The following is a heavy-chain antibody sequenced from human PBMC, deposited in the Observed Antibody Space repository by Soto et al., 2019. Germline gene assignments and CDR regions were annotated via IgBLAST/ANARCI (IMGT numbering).Heavy chain of an antibody. CDR3: AKDLTDSGYFYFDY. Sequence: GGSLRLSCAASGFTFSSSAMSWVRQAPGKGLEWVSAIRGSGGSTYYADSVKGRFTISRDNSKNTLYLQMNRLRAEDTAVYYCAKDLTDSGYFYFDYWGQGTLVTVSS. CDR2: IRGSGGST. V-gene: IGHV3-23*01. CDR1: GFTFSSSA. J-gene: IGHJ4*02. D-gene: IGHD3-22*01.